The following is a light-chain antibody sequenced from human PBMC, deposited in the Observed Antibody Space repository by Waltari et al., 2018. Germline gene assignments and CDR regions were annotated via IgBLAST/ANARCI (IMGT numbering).Light chain of an antibody. Sequence: DIKMTQSPSSLSASVGDSIPITCRASQAISNSLAWYQQKPGKAPKLLLYAASRLESGVPSRFSGSGSGTDYTLTISSLQPEDFATYYCQQYYSTFWTFGQGTKVDIK. CDR2: AAS. J-gene: IGKJ1*01. CDR1: QAISNS. V-gene: IGKV1-NL1*01. CDR3: QQYYSTFWT.